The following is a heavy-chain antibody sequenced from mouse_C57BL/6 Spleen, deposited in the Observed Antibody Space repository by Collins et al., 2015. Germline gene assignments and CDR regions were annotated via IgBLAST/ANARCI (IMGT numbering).Heavy chain of an antibody. D-gene: IGHD2-1*01. J-gene: IGHJ3*01. CDR3: YGNYAY. CDR2: ISSGGSYT. Sequence: EVMLVESGGGLVKPGGSLKLSCAASGFTFSSYAMSWVRQTPEKRLEWVATISSGGSYTYYPDSVKGRFTISRDNAKNTLYLQMSSLRSEDTAMYYCYGNYAYWGQGTLVTVSA. V-gene: IGHV5-9-1*01. CDR1: GFTFSSYA.